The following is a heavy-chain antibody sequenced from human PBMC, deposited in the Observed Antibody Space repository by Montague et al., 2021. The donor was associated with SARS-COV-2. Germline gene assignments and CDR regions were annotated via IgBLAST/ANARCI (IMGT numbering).Heavy chain of an antibody. CDR2: ISGSGFTT. CDR3: ARDRPNYDDDSGYVLEADAFDI. CDR1: GFTFSSYA. Sequence: SLRLSCAASGFTFSSYAMTWVRQAPGKGLEWVSAISGSGFTTYYADSVKGRFTVSRDNSKNTVYLQMNSLRGEDTAAYFCARDRPNYDDDSGYVLEADAFDIWGRGTMVTVSS. J-gene: IGHJ3*02. D-gene: IGHD3-22*01. V-gene: IGHV3-23*01.